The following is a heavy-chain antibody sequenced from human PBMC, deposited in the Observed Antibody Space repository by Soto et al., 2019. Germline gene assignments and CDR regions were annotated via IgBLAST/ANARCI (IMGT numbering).Heavy chain of an antibody. CDR3: ARGLWDRRGKQLGLYYYYGMDV. V-gene: IGHV1-69*13. Sequence: GASVKVSCKASGGTFSSYAISWVRQAPGQGLEWMGGIIPIFGTANYAQKFQGRVTITADESTSTAYMELSSLRSEDTAVYYCARGLWDRRGKQLGLYYYYGMDVWGQGTTVTVSS. D-gene: IGHD6-6*01. J-gene: IGHJ6*02. CDR2: IIPIFGTA. CDR1: GGTFSSYA.